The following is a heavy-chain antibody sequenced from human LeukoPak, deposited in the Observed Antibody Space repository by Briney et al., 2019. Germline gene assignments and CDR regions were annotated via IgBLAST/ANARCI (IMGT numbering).Heavy chain of an antibody. CDR1: GFTFRSYE. Sequence: GGSLRLLCEDSGFTFRSYEMNWVRQAPGKGLEWVSAISGSGGSTYYADSVKGRFTISRDNSKNTLYLQMNSPRAEDTAVYYCAKDFVFGGGGRPGGESAFDIWGQGTMVTVSS. D-gene: IGHD2-21*01. V-gene: IGHV3-23*01. CDR3: AKDFVFGGGGRPGGESAFDI. J-gene: IGHJ3*02. CDR2: ISGSGGST.